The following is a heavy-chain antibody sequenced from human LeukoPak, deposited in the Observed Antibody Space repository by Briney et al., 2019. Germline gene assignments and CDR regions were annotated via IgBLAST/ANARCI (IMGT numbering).Heavy chain of an antibody. V-gene: IGHV3-30*04. CDR2: ISYDGSNK. D-gene: IGHD3-9*01. CDR3: AKDMYDILTGYDIGRDNWFDP. Sequence: QPGGSLRLSCAASGFTFSSYAMHWVRQAPGRGLEWVAVISYDGSNKYYADSVKGRFTISRDNSKNTLYVQMNSLRAEDTAVYYCAKDMYDILTGYDIGRDNWFDPWGQGTLVSVSS. J-gene: IGHJ5*02. CDR1: GFTFSSYA.